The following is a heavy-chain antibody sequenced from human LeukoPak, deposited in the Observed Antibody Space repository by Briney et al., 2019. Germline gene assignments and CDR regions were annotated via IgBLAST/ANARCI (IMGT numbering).Heavy chain of an antibody. J-gene: IGHJ4*02. V-gene: IGHV3-23*01. D-gene: IGHD2-8*01. CDR3: AKRMVLDY. CDR1: GFTFSSDA. CDR2: ISGSGYST. Sequence: PGGSLRLSCAASGFTFSSDAMNGVRQAPGKGLEWVSAISGSGYSTYYADSVKGRFTISRDNSKNTLYLQMNSLRAEDTAVYYCAKRMVLDYWGQGALVTVSS.